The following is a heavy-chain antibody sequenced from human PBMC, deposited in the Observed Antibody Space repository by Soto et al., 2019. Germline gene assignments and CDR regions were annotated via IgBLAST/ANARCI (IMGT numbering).Heavy chain of an antibody. CDR2: MNPNSGNT. V-gene: IGHV1-8*01. J-gene: IGHJ3*02. Sequence: QVQLVQSGAEVKKPGASVKVSCKASGYTFTSYDINWVRQATGQGLEWMGWMNPNSGNTGYAQKFQGRVTMTRNTSISTSYMELSSLRSEDTAVYYCARGINYDASGYDAFYIWGQGTMVTGSS. CDR1: GYTFTSYD. D-gene: IGHD3-10*01. CDR3: ARGINYDASGYDAFYI.